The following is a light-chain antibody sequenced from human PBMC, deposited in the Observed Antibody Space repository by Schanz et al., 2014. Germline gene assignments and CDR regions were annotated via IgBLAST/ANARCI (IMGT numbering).Light chain of an antibody. CDR3: QQYGNSPPT. Sequence: EIVLTQSPATLSLSPGERATLSCRASQSVSSSYLAWYQQKPGQAPRLLIYGASSRATGIPDRFSGSGSGTDFTLTISRLEPEDFAVYFCQQYGNSPPTFGQGTKVEIK. V-gene: IGKV3-20*01. CDR1: QSVSSSY. J-gene: IGKJ1*01. CDR2: GAS.